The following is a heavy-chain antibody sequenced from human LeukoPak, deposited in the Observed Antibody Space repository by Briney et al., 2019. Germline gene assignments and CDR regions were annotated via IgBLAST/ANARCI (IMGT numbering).Heavy chain of an antibody. CDR2: FDTGLGT. CDR1: GFTFSTAS. V-gene: IGHV3-23*01. CDR3: ASARSIKLPFDY. J-gene: IGHJ4*02. D-gene: IGHD3-10*01. Sequence: QPGGSLRLSCAASGFTFSTASLHWVRQAPGRGLEWVSAFDTGLGTYYPDSLKGRFTISRDNAKNSLYLQMNSLRAEDTAVYYCASARSIKLPFDYWGQGTLVTVSS.